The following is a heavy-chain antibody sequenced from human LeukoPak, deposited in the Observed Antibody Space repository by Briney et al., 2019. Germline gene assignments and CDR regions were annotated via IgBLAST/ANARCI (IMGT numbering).Heavy chain of an antibody. CDR3: AREGNGDYFFDY. D-gene: IGHD4-17*01. CDR1: SGSISSGDYY. V-gene: IGHV4-30-4*01. CDR2: IYYSGST. Sequence: SQTLSLTCTVSSGSISSGDYYWSWIRQPPGKGLEWIGYIYYSGSTYYNPSLKSRVTISVDTSKNQFSLKLSSVTAADTAVYYCAREGNGDYFFDYWGQGTLVTVSS. J-gene: IGHJ4*02.